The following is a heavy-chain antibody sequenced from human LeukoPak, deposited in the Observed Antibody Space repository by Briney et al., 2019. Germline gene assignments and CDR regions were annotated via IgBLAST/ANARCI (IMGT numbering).Heavy chain of an antibody. Sequence: SQTLSLTCAISGDSDSSNSAAWHWIRQSPSRGLDWLGRTYYRSNRYNDNAVSVKRRIPITPDTSKSQFSLQLNTVTPEDTAVYYCAREGIAHYYYYYYMDVWGKGTTVTVSS. D-gene: IGHD6-13*01. CDR3: AREGIAHYYYYYYMDV. V-gene: IGHV6-1*01. CDR1: GDSDSSNSAA. CDR2: TYYRSNRYN. J-gene: IGHJ6*03.